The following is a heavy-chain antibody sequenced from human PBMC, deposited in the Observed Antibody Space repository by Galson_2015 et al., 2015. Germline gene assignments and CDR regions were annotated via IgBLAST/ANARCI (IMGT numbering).Heavy chain of an antibody. CDR1: GYSFTSYW. CDR2: IYPGDSDT. Sequence: QSGAEVKKSGESLKISCKGSGYSFTSYWIGWVRQMPGKGLEWMGIIYPGDSDTRYSPSFQGQVTISADKSLSTAYLQWRSLKASDTAIYYCARQGAHSSGWFGVDYWGQGTLVTVSS. CDR3: ARQGAHSSGWFGVDY. J-gene: IGHJ4*02. V-gene: IGHV5-51*01. D-gene: IGHD6-19*01.